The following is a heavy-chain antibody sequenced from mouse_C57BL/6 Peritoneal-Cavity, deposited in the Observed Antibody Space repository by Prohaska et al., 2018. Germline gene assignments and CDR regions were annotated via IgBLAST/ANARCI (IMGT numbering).Heavy chain of an antibody. Sequence: EVQLVESGGGLVKPGGSLKLSCAASGFTFSSYAMSWVRQTPEKRLEWFATISDGVSYTYYPDNVKGRFTISRDNAKNNLYLQMSHLKSEDTAMYYCARETTVVAWYFDVWGTGTTVTVSS. J-gene: IGHJ1*03. D-gene: IGHD1-1*01. CDR2: ISDGVSYT. V-gene: IGHV5-4*01. CDR3: ARETTVVAWYFDV. CDR1: GFTFSSYA.